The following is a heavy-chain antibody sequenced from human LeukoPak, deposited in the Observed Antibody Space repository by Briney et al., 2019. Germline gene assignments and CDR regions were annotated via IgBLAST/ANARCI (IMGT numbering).Heavy chain of an antibody. J-gene: IGHJ4*02. CDR3: ARWTRGPRWQQLAYFDY. CDR1: GFTFSSYG. D-gene: IGHD6-13*01. Sequence: PGGSLRLSCAASGFTFSSYGMHWVRQAPGKGLEWVAVISYDGSNKYYADSVKGRFTISRDNSENTLYLQMNSLRSEDTAVYYCARWTRGPRWQQLAYFDYWGQGTLVTVSS. CDR2: ISYDGSNK. V-gene: IGHV3-30*03.